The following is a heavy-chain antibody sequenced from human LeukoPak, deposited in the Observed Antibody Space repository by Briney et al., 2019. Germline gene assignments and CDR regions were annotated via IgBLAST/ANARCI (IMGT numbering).Heavy chain of an antibody. CDR2: IYSGGST. Sequence: GGSLRLSCADSGFTVSNNHMSWVRQAPWRGLEWVSVIYSGGSTYYADSVKGRFTISRDNSKNTLYLQMNSLRAEDTAVYYCARTGGSDYYYAMDVWGQGTTVTVSS. V-gene: IGHV3-66*01. D-gene: IGHD6-19*01. J-gene: IGHJ6*02. CDR3: ARTGGSDYYYAMDV. CDR1: GFTVSNNH.